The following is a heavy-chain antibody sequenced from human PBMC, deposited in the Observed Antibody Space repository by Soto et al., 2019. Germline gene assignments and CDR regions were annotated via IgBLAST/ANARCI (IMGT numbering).Heavy chain of an antibody. CDR1: GGSFSGYY. Sequence: ASETLSLTCAVYGGSFSGYYWSWIRQPPGKGLEWIGEINHSGSTNYNPSLKSRVTISVDASKNQFSLKLSSVTAADTAVYYCARFIAVAGTSPFDYWGQGTLVTVSS. CDR2: INHSGST. CDR3: ARFIAVAGTSPFDY. V-gene: IGHV4-34*01. J-gene: IGHJ4*02. D-gene: IGHD6-19*01.